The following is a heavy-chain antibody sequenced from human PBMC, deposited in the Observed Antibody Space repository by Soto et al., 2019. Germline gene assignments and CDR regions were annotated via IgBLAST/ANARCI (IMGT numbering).Heavy chain of an antibody. J-gene: IGHJ4*02. CDR2: INWNGATI. CDR3: ARSNYYDDYWSPYDY. CDR1: GFTFDDFG. V-gene: IGHV3-20*04. Sequence: GGSLRLSCAASGFTFDDFGMSWVREAPGKGLEWVAGINWNGATIGYADSVKGRFTISRDNAKNSLYLQMSSLRAEDTALYYCARSNYYDDYWSPYDYWGQGTLVTVSS. D-gene: IGHD3-3*01.